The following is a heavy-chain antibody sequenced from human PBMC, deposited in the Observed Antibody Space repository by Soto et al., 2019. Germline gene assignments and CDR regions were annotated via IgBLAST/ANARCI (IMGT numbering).Heavy chain of an antibody. CDR1: GFAFISYA. CDR3: ARTLYFDTHGGFDV. V-gene: IGHV3-23*04. J-gene: IGHJ3*01. Sequence: EAQLEESGGGLVQPGGSLRLSCAASGFAFISYAMSWVRQAPGKGLEWVSGLTSTGGTIYYADSVKGRFTVSRDNSKNTQFLQLNSLKVEDTAVYYSARTLYFDTHGGFDVWGQGTVVTVSS. D-gene: IGHD3-9*01. CDR2: LTSTGGTI.